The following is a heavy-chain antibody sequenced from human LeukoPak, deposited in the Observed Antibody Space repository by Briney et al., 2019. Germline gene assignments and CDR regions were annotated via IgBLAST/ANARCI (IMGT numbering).Heavy chain of an antibody. CDR3: ARDSIRIAVAGTPNYYYYYYGMDV. CDR1: GFTFSNYD. J-gene: IGHJ6*02. V-gene: IGHV3-30*03. CDR2: ITYDAINK. Sequence: GGSLRLSCAASGFTFSNYDMHWVRQAPGKGLEWVAVITYDAINKYYADSVKGRFTISRENSKNTLSLQMNSLRSDDTAVYYCARDSIRIAVAGTPNYYYYYYGMDVWGQGTTVTVFS. D-gene: IGHD6-19*01.